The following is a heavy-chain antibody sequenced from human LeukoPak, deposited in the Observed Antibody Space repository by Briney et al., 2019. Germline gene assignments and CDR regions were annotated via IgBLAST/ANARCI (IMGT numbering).Heavy chain of an antibody. CDR3: ARVGYCSGGSCYPAAFDI. J-gene: IGHJ3*02. V-gene: IGHV1-2*06. CDR1: GYTFTGYY. D-gene: IGHD2-15*01. CDR2: INPNSGGT. Sequence: ASVKVSCKASGYTFTGYYMHWVRQDPGQGLEWMGRINPNSGGTNYAQKFQGRVTMTRDTSISTAYMELSRLRSDDTAVYYCARVGYCSGGSCYPAAFDIWGQGTMVTVSS.